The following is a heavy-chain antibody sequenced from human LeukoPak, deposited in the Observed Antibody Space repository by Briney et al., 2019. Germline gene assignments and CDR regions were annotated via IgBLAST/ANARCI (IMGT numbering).Heavy chain of an antibody. V-gene: IGHV3-7*01. CDR1: GFIFISYW. D-gene: IGHD3-10*02. Sequence: GGSLRLSCAGSGFIFISYWMSWVRQAPGKGLEWVANIKQDGSEKYYVDSVKGRFTISRDNAKNSLYLQMNSLRAEDTAVYYCAELGITMIGGVWGKGTTVTISS. J-gene: IGHJ6*04. CDR2: IKQDGSEK. CDR3: AELGITMIGGV.